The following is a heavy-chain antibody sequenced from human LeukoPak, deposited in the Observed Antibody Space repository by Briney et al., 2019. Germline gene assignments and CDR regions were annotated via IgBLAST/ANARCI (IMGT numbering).Heavy chain of an antibody. D-gene: IGHD3-10*01. CDR2: IWFDGTDK. V-gene: IGHV3-33*01. Sequence: PGTSLRLSCAASGFTFSNYGMHWVSQAPGKGLDWAAVIWFDGTDKYYADSVKGRFTISRDNSKNTLYLQMNSLRAEDTAVYYCATDGSGSYIDYWGQGTLVTVSS. J-gene: IGHJ4*02. CDR1: GFTFSNYG. CDR3: ATDGSGSYIDY.